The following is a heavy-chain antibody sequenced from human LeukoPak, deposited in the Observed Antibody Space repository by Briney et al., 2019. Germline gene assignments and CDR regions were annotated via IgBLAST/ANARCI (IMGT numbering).Heavy chain of an antibody. CDR3: ARHAVDVVVTAIPVHFDY. J-gene: IGHJ4*02. Sequence: SETLSLTCTVSDNSISSFYWSWIRQPPGKGLEWIGFVYKTGHTNYNPSLKSRVAISLDGSKSQVSLKLSSVTAADTAVYYCARHAVDVVVTAIPVHFDYWGQGTLVTVSS. V-gene: IGHV4-59*08. D-gene: IGHD2-21*02. CDR1: DNSISSFY. CDR2: VYKTGHT.